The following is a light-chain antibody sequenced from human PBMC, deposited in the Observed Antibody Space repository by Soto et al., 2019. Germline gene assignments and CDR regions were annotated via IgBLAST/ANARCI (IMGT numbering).Light chain of an antibody. J-gene: IGLJ2*01. V-gene: IGLV1-40*01. Sequence: QSVLTQPPSVSGAPGQRVTISCAGSSSNIGAGYGVHWYQHLPGTAPKLLIYGTDNRPSGIPDRFSGSMSGTTASLAITGCRTGDEADYYCQCYDDSPGDDDMSGVVFGGGTKVTVL. CDR1: SSNIGAGYG. CDR3: QCYDDSPGDDDMSGVV. CDR2: GTD.